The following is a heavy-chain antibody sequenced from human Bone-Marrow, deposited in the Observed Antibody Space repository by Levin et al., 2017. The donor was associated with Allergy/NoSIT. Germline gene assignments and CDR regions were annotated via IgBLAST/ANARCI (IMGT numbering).Heavy chain of an antibody. CDR3: ARALGELSYDY. J-gene: IGHJ4*02. D-gene: IGHD3-16*02. V-gene: IGHV4-38-2*01. CDR2: IYHSGST. Sequence: PSETLSLTCAVSGYSISSGYYWGWIRQPPGKGLEWIGSIYHSGSTYYNPSLKSRVTISVDTSKNQFSLKLSSVTAADTAVYYCARALGELSYDYWGQGTLVTVSS. CDR1: GYSISSGYY.